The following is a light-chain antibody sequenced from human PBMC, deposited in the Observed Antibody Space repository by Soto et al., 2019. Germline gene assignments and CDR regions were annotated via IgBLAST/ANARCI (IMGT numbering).Light chain of an antibody. CDR2: AAS. Sequence: DIQMTQSPSSLSASVGDRVTISCRASQTISTSLNWYQQKPGKAPKLLIYAASSLHTGVPSRFTGSGSATYVTLTIRSLHPENFATYHRLQTYKAPSTFGPGTKVDIK. J-gene: IGKJ1*01. CDR3: LQTYKAPST. CDR1: QTISTS. V-gene: IGKV1-39*01.